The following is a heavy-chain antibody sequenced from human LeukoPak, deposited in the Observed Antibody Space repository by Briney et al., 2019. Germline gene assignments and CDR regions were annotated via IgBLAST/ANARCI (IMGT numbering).Heavy chain of an antibody. J-gene: IGHJ4*02. CDR1: GFTFSNYE. V-gene: IGHV3-48*03. Sequence: GSLRLSCAASGFTFSNYEMNWVRQAPGKGLEWVSYISSSGSTIYYADSVKGRFTISRDNAKNSLYLQMNSLRAEDTAVYYCARRYFDWYGIDYWGQGTLVTVSS. CDR3: ARRYFDWYGIDY. CDR2: ISSSGSTI. D-gene: IGHD3-9*01.